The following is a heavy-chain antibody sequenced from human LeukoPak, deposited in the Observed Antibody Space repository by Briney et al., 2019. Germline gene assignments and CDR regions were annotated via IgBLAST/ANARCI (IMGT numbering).Heavy chain of an antibody. J-gene: IGHJ3*02. CDR1: GGSISSGGYY. D-gene: IGHD3-22*01. Sequence: TPSETLSLTCTVSGGSISSGGYYWSWIRQHPGKGLEWIAYIYDSGSTYSKPSLKSRVTISVDTSKNQFSLKLTSVTAADTAVYYCARGIVVKAFDIWGQGTMVTVSP. CDR2: IYDSGST. V-gene: IGHV4-31*03. CDR3: ARGIVVKAFDI.